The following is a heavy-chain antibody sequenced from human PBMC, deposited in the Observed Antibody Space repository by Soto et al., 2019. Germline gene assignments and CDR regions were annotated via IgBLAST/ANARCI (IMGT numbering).Heavy chain of an antibody. CDR3: ARGGRSSAVQERYYYYGMYV. CDR2: INQSGST. D-gene: IGHD2-2*01. J-gene: IGHJ6*02. Sequence: SETLSLTCAVYGGSFSGYYWSWIRQPPGKGLEWIGEINQSGSTNYNPSLKSRVTISVDTSKNQFSLKLSSVTAADTAVYYCARGGRSSAVQERYYYYGMYVWGQGTTVTVSS. V-gene: IGHV4-34*01. CDR1: GGSFSGYY.